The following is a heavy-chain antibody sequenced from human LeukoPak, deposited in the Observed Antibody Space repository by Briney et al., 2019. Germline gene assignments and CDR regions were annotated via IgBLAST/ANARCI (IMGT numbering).Heavy chain of an antibody. CDR1: GFTISYNY. V-gene: IGHV3-66*01. Sequence: QSGGSLRLSCAASGFTISYNYMSWVRQAPGKGLQWVSVIYSNTSAYYADSVKGRFTISRDNAKNSLCLQMNSLRDEDTAVYYCARENIVVVTAIRDAFDIWGQGTMVTVSS. D-gene: IGHD2-21*02. J-gene: IGHJ3*02. CDR3: ARENIVVVTAIRDAFDI. CDR2: IYSNTSA.